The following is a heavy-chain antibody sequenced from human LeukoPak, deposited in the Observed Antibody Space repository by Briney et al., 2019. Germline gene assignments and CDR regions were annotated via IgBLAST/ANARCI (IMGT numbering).Heavy chain of an antibody. V-gene: IGHV3-48*03. CDR1: GFTFSSFE. J-gene: IGHJ5*02. D-gene: IGHD3-10*01. CDR2: ISSSGSTM. Sequence: GGSLRLSCAASGFTFSSFEMNWVRQATGKGLEWVSYISSSGSTMYYADSVKGRFTISRDNAKNSLYLQMNSLRAEDTAVYYCARSRLYGSGSYLNWFYPWGQGTLVTVSS. CDR3: ARSRLYGSGSYLNWFYP.